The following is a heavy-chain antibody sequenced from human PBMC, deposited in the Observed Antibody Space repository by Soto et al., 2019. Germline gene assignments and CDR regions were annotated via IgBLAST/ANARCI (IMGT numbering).Heavy chain of an antibody. CDR1: GGTFSSYA. CDR3: ARKTASGSTDIYFDY. J-gene: IGHJ4*02. CDR2: IIPIFGTA. Sequence: SVKVSCKASGGTFSSYAISWVRQAPGQGLEWMGGIIPIFGTANYAQKFQGRVTITADESTSTAYMELSSLRSEDTAVYYCARKTASGSTDIYFDYWGQGTLVTVSS. V-gene: IGHV1-69*13. D-gene: IGHD5-12*01.